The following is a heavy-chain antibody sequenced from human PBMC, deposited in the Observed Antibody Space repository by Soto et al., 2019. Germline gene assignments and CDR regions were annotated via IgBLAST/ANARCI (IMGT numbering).Heavy chain of an antibody. V-gene: IGHV3-23*01. CDR1: GFTFSSYA. CDR3: AKDSVPQLYSSGWNDDY. J-gene: IGHJ4*02. D-gene: IGHD6-19*01. CDR2: ISGSGGST. Sequence: GGSLRLSCAASGFTFSSYAMSWVRQAPGKGLEWVSAISGSGGSTYYADSVKGRFTISRDNSKNTLYLQMNSLRAEDTAVYYCAKDSVPQLYSSGWNDDYWGQGTLVTVSP.